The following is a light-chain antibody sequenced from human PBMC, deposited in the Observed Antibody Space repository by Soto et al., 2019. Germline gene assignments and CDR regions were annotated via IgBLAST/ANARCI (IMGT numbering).Light chain of an antibody. CDR1: SSNIGLND. CDR3: AAWDDSLNGPV. J-gene: IGLJ2*01. CDR2: DTN. V-gene: IGLV1-44*01. Sequence: QSVLTQPPSASGTPGQTVTISCSGSSSNIGLNDVHWYRQLSGTAPQILIYDTNQQATGVPDRFFGSRSGTSASLAIHGLQSEDEADYHCAAWDDSLNGPVFGGGTKVTVL.